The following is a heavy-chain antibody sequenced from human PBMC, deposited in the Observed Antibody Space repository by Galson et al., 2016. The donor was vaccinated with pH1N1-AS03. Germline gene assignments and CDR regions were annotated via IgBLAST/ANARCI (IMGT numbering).Heavy chain of an antibody. V-gene: IGHV4-30-2*01. CDR3: ARGSGGYGLDV. Sequence: TLSLTCAVSGGSIRSSGVYSWSWLRQPAGKGLEWIGNIYHSGSTYYSPALKSRVTISIDRSQNQFSLKLTSVAAADTAVYYCARGSGGYGLDVWGQGTTVTVSS. D-gene: IGHD5-12*01. CDR2: IYHSGST. CDR1: GGSIRSSGVYS. J-gene: IGHJ6*02.